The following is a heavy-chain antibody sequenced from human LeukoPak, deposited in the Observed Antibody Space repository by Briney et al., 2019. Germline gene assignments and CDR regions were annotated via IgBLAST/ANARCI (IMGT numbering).Heavy chain of an antibody. CDR2: IYSGGST. D-gene: IGHD5-24*01. CDR3: ASNYDY. J-gene: IGHJ4*02. V-gene: IGHV3-53*01. Sequence: PGGSLRLSCAASGFTLSSNYMSWVRQAPGKGLEWVSVIYSGGSTSYTDSVKGRFTISRDNTKNTLYLQMNSLSAEDTAVYYCASNYDYWGQGTLVTVSS. CDR1: GFTLSSNY.